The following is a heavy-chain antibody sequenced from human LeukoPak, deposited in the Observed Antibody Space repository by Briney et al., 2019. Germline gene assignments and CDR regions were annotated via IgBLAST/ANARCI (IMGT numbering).Heavy chain of an antibody. Sequence: PSETLSLTCTVSGASLSSGSYYWSWIRQPAGKGLEWIGRIYPSGSTDYNPSLKSRVTMSVDTSKNQFSLKLTSVTAADTAVYFCARGEDFERYYLAYWGQGTLVTVSS. CDR3: ARGEDFERYYLAY. D-gene: IGHD3-9*01. V-gene: IGHV4-61*10. CDR1: GASLSSGSYY. CDR2: IYPSGST. J-gene: IGHJ4*02.